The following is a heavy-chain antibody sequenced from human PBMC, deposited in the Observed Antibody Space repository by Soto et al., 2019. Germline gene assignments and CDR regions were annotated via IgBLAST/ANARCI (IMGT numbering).Heavy chain of an antibody. CDR1: GYTFTSYY. V-gene: IGHV1-46*01. CDR3: ARESFSGGNSAYGMDV. J-gene: IGHJ6*02. D-gene: IGHD2-21*02. Sequence: GASVKVSCKASGYTFTSYYMHWVRQAPGQGLEWMGIINPSGGSTSYAQKFQGRVTMTRDTSTSTVYMELSSLRSEDTAVYYCARESFSGGNSAYGMDVWGQGTTVTVSS. CDR2: INPSGGST.